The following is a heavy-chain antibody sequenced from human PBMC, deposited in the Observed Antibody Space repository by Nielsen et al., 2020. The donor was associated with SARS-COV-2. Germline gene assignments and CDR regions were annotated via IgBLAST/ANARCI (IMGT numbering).Heavy chain of an antibody. Sequence: GESLKISCAASGFTFSSYGMHWVPQAPGKGLEWVAVIWYDGSNKYYADSVKGRFTISRDNSKNTLYLQMNSLRAEDTAVYYCAREVGGPGYWGQGTLVTVSS. D-gene: IGHD6-19*01. V-gene: IGHV3-33*01. CDR2: IWYDGSNK. J-gene: IGHJ4*02. CDR3: AREVGGPGY. CDR1: GFTFSSYG.